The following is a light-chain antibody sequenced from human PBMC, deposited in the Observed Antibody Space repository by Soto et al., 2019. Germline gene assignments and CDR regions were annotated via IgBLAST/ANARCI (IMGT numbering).Light chain of an antibody. CDR2: GAS. V-gene: IGKV3-20*01. CDR1: QTIRSNY. J-gene: IGKJ1*01. Sequence: ETVLTQSPGTLSLSPGERATLSCRASQTIRSNYLACYRQTPGQAPRLLIYGASKRATGIADRFSGSGSGTDFTLIISRLEPEDFALYYWQQYGSSPWTFGQGTKVEIK. CDR3: QQYGSSPWT.